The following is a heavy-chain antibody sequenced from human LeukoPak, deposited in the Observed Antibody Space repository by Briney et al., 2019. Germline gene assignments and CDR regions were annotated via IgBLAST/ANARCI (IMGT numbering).Heavy chain of an antibody. CDR1: GFTFSTYG. CDR2: ISGSGGST. V-gene: IGHV3-23*01. CDR3: ATELSGTGDLDY. J-gene: IGHJ4*02. Sequence: PGGSLRLSCAASGFTFSTYGMSWVRQAPGKGLEWVSVISGSGGSTYYADSVKGRFTISRDNSKNTLYLQMNSLRAEDTAVYFCATELSGTGDLDYWGQGTLVTVSS. D-gene: IGHD7-27*01.